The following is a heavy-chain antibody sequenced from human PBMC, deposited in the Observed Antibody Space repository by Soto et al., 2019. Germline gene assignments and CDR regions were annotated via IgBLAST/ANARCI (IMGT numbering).Heavy chain of an antibody. CDR1: GFTFSSYS. CDR2: ISSSSTI. J-gene: IGHJ4*02. CDR3: VRDRSIVTLFDY. V-gene: IGHV3-48*01. D-gene: IGHD1-26*01. Sequence: GGSLRLSCAASGFTFSSYSMNWVRQAPGKGLEWVSYISSSSTIYYADSVKGRFTISRDNTKNTLYLQMNSLRAEDTAVYYCVRDRSIVTLFDYWGQGALVTVSS.